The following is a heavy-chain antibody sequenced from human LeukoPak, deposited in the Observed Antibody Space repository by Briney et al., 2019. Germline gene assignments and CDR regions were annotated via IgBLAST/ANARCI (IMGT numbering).Heavy chain of an antibody. D-gene: IGHD3-9*01. CDR2: IYTSGST. J-gene: IGHJ4*02. CDR3: ASRPRADILTGYYPPDY. V-gene: IGHV4-4*07. Sequence: PSETLSLTCTASGGSISSYYWSWIRQPAGKGLEWIGRIYTSGSTNYNPSLKSRVTMSVDTSKNQFSLKLSSVTAADTAVYYCASRPRADILTGYYPPDYWGQGTLVTVSS. CDR1: GGSISSYY.